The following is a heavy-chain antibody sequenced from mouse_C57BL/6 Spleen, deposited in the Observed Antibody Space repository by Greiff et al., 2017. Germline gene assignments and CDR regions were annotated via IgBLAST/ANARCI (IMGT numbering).Heavy chain of an antibody. CDR1: GFTFSSYA. Sequence: EVKVVESGGGLVKPGGSLKLSCAASGFTFSSYAMSWVRQTPEKRLEWVATISDGGSYTYYPDNVKGRFTISRDNAKNNLYLQMSHLKSEDTAMYYCARDSGRLRRDAHFDYWGQGTTLTVSS. J-gene: IGHJ2*01. V-gene: IGHV5-4*01. CDR2: ISDGGSYT. D-gene: IGHD2-4*01. CDR3: ARDSGRLRRDAHFDY.